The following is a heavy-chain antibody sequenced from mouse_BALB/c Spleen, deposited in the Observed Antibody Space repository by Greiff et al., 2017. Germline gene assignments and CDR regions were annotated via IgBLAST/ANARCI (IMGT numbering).Heavy chain of an antibody. V-gene: IGHV1-80*01. Sequence: QVQLQQSGAELVRPGSSVKISCKASGYAFSSYWMNWVKQRPGQGLEWIGQIYPGDGDTNYNGKFKGKATLTADKSSSTAYMQLSSLTSEDSAVYFCAREDGSSFYDAMDYWGQGTSVTVSS. CDR2: IYPGDGDT. D-gene: IGHD1-1*01. CDR3: AREDGSSFYDAMDY. J-gene: IGHJ4*01. CDR1: GYAFSSYW.